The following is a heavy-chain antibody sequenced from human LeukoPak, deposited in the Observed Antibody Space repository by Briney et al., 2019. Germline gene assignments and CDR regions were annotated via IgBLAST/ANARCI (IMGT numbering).Heavy chain of an antibody. CDR2: MYHSGST. CDR1: GDSISTYY. D-gene: IGHD5-12*01. CDR3: ARGVAGYGPYDY. Sequence: PETLSLTCTVSGDSISTYYWSWIRQPPGKGLEWIGYMYHSGSTNYNPSLKSRVTISLDTPKNQFSLRLNSVTAADTAVYYCARGVAGYGPYDYWGQGTLVTVSS. J-gene: IGHJ4*02. V-gene: IGHV4-59*01.